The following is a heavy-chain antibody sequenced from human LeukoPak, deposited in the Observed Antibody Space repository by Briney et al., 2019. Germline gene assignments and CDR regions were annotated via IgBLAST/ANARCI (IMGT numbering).Heavy chain of an antibody. CDR1: GYTFTGYY. V-gene: IGHV1-2*02. D-gene: IGHD6-19*01. J-gene: IGHJ3*02. Sequence: ASVKVSCKASGYTFTGYYMHWVRQAPGQGLEWMGWINPNSGGTNYAQKFQGRVTMTRDTSISTAYMELSRLRSDDTAVYYCARVRVGSGWSYAFDIWGQGTVVTVSS. CDR2: INPNSGGT. CDR3: ARVRVGSGWSYAFDI.